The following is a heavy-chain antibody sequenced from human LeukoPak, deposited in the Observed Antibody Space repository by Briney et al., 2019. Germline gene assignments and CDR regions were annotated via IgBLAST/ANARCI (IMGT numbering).Heavy chain of an antibody. Sequence: GGSLRLSCVASGFTFSGSTMHWVRQASGKGLEWVGRIRSKTFNFATAYGESVKGRFTISRDDSKNTSYLQMNSLKTEDTAVYYCTNLVEYGDSSISYWGQGTLVTVSS. V-gene: IGHV3-73*01. CDR3: TNLVEYGDSSISY. J-gene: IGHJ4*02. CDR2: IRSKTFNFAT. D-gene: IGHD6-6*01. CDR1: GFTFSGST.